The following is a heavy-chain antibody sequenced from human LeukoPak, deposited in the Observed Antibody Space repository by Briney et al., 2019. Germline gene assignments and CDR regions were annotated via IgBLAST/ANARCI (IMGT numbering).Heavy chain of an antibody. V-gene: IGHV1-18*01. J-gene: IGHJ5*02. D-gene: IGHD3-9*01. Sequence: ASVKVSCKASGYTFTSYGISGVRQAPGQGLEWMGWISAYNGNTNYTQKFQGRVTMTRDTSISTAYMELSRLRSDDTAVYYCARGWDVLRYFDWLLSPNWFDPWGQGTLVTVSS. CDR1: GYTFTSYG. CDR3: ARGWDVLRYFDWLLSPNWFDP. CDR2: ISAYNGNT.